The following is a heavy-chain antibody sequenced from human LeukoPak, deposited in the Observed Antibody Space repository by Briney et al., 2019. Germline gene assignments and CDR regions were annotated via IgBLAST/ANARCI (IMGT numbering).Heavy chain of an antibody. CDR1: CGSVTSGSYY. CDR2: IYDCGST. CDR3: GRDPTIDYGDRGGFDY. Sequence: SETLSLTCTVCCGSVTSGSYYWSWIRPPPGEGLVCIGYIYDCGSTIYHPSLKSRVTISVDTSKNQFSLKLSSVPAAGRAVYHCGRDPTIDYGDRGGFDYWGQGTLVTVSS. D-gene: IGHD4-17*01. V-gene: IGHV4-61*01. J-gene: IGHJ4*02.